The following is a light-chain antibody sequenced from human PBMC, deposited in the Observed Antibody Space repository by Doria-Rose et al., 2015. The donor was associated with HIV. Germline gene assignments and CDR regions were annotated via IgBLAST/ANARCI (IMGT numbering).Light chain of an antibody. CDR2: DGS. CDR1: QSFSSTY. J-gene: IGKJ1*01. V-gene: IGKV3-20*01. Sequence: IVLTQSPGTLSLSPGERATLSRRASQSFSSTYLAWYQQEPGQAPSLLIYDGSTRATGIPDRFSASGSGTDFTLTINRLEPEDFALYYCHQYGTSWTFGQGTKVEI. CDR3: HQYGTSWT.